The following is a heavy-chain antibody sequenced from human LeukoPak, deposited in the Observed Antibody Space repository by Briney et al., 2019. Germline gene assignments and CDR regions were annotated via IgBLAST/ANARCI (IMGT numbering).Heavy chain of an antibody. V-gene: IGHV3-30-3*01. J-gene: IGHJ4*02. CDR1: GFTFSSYA. CDR3: LADDY. Sequence: GGPLRLSCAASGFTFSSYAMHWVRQAPGKGLEWVAVISYDGSNKYYADSVKGRFTISRDNSKNTLYLQMNSLRAEDTAVYYCLADDYWGQGTLVTVSS. CDR2: ISYDGSNK.